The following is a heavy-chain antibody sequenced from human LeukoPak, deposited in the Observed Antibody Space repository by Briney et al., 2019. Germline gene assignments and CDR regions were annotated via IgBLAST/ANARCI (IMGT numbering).Heavy chain of an antibody. V-gene: IGHV4-39*01. CDR2: TYYSGST. CDR3: ARLVFGMDYFDY. Sequence: SETLSLTCTVSSRSISSITYYWGWIRQPPGKGLEWIGSTYYSGSTYSSLKSRVTISVDTSKNQFSLKLSSVTAADTAVYYGARLVFGMDYFDYWGQGTLVTVSS. CDR1: SRSISSITYY. J-gene: IGHJ4*02. D-gene: IGHD3-3*01.